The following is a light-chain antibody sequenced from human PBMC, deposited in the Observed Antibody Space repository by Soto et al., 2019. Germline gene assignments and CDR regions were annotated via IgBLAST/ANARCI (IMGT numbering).Light chain of an antibody. CDR2: AAS. CDR3: QKYSSVPV. V-gene: IGKV1-27*01. CDR1: QDIRNF. J-gene: IGKJ3*01. Sequence: DIQMTQSPTSLSASVGDRVTITCRASQDIRNFVAWYQQKPGKAPKHLIYAASTLQSGVPSRFSGSGSGTDFTLTINSLQAEDVATYSCQKYSSVPVFGPGTKVEIK.